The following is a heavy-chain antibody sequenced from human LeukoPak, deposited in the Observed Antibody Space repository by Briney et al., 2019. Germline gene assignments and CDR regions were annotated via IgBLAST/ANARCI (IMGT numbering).Heavy chain of an antibody. D-gene: IGHD6-19*01. CDR1: GGSFSGYY. CDR2: INHSGST. CDR3: ARLRSSRKSSGRHYYYGMDV. Sequence: SETLSLTCAVYGGSFSGYYWSWIRQPPGKGLEWIGEINHSGSTNYNPSLKSRVTISVDTSKNQFSLKLSSVTAAATAVYYCARLRSSRKSSGRHYYYGMDVWGQGTTVTVSS. V-gene: IGHV4-34*01. J-gene: IGHJ6*02.